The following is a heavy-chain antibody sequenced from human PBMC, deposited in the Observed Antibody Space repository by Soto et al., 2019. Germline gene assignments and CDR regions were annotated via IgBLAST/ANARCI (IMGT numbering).Heavy chain of an antibody. CDR1: GGSYSTYA. D-gene: IGHD3-22*01. Sequence: GASVKVSCKASGGSYSTYAITWLRQAPGQGLEWMGGIIPIFNTTKYTQKFQGRVTINADKSTSTAYMELSSLRSEDTAIYYCARAHYSDSRSVLRRNYYGMDVWGQGTTVTVSS. J-gene: IGHJ6*02. CDR2: IIPIFNTT. CDR3: ARAHYSDSRSVLRRNYYGMDV. V-gene: IGHV1-69*06.